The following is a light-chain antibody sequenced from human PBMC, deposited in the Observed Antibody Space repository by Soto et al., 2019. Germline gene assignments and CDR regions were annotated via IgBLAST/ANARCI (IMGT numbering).Light chain of an antibody. J-gene: IGLJ1*01. V-gene: IGLV2-8*01. Sequence: QSVLTQPPSASGSPGQSVTISCTGTSSDVGGYNFVSWYQHHPGKAPRLMISEVTKRPSGVPDRFSGSKSGNTASLTVSGLQAEDEADYYCSSYAGSHNYVFGTGTKLTVL. CDR1: SSDVGGYNF. CDR2: EVT. CDR3: SSYAGSHNYV.